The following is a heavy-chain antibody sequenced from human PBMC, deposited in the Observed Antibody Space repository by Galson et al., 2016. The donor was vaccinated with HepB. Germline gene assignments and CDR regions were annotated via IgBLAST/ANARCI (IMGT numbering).Heavy chain of an antibody. J-gene: IGHJ5*02. CDR1: GYNFTTHW. Sequence: QSGAEVKKPGESLRISCQDSGYNFTTHWIHWLRQMPGKGLEWMGRVRPSDSYNNYSPSFQGHVTISFDKSSNTASMQWSSLRASDTAMYFCARANCVYGECYTRSDWFDPWGQGTLVTVSS. CDR2: VRPSDSYN. V-gene: IGHV5-10-1*01. D-gene: IGHD2-8*01. CDR3: ARANCVYGECYTRSDWFDP.